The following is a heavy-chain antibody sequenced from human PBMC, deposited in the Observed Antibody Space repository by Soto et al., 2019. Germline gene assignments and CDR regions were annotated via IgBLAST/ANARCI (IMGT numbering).Heavy chain of an antibody. J-gene: IGHJ6*02. Sequence: QVQLVQSGAEVKKPGASVKVSCKASGYTFTSYGISWVRQAPGQGLEWMGWISAYNGNTNYAQKLQGRVTMTTDTSTSTAYMERRSLRSDDTAVYYCVRVSGRGWPHYYYSGMDVWGQGTTVTVSS. CDR2: ISAYNGNT. CDR1: GYTFTSYG. D-gene: IGHD6-19*01. V-gene: IGHV1-18*01. CDR3: VRVSGRGWPHYYYSGMDV.